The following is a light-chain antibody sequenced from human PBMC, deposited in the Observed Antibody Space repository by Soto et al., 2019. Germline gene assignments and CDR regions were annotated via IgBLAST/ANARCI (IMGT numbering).Light chain of an antibody. V-gene: IGKV1D-13*01. Sequence: AIQLTQSPSSLSASVGDRVTITCRASQGISSALAWYQQKPGKAPKLLIYDASSLESGVPSRFSGSGSGTDFTLPISSLQPEDFAPYYCQQFNNYLLTFGGGTKVEIK. J-gene: IGKJ4*01. CDR1: QGISSA. CDR3: QQFNNYLLT. CDR2: DAS.